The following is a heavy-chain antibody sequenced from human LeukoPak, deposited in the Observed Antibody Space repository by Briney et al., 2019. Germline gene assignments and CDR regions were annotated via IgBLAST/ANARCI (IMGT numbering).Heavy chain of an antibody. J-gene: IGHJ4*02. D-gene: IGHD6-19*01. CDR1: GFTFSSSA. CDR2: ISYDGSNK. Sequence: GGSLRLSCAASGFTFSSSAMHWFRQAPDKGLEWVAVISYDGSNKYYADSVKGRFTISRDNSKNTLYLQMNSLRADDTAVYYCARDRDSSGWYEGFDYWGQGTLVTVSS. CDR3: ARDRDSSGWYEGFDY. V-gene: IGHV3-30-3*01.